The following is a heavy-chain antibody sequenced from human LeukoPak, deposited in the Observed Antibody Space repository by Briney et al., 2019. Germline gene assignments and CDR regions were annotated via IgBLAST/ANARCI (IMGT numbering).Heavy chain of an antibody. CDR1: GFTFRSHA. J-gene: IGHJ3*01. D-gene: IGHD1-1*01. CDR3: ARDLDAL. Sequence: PGGSLRLSCVGSGFTFRSHAMSWVRQAPEKGLEFVSGIYENGGTTYYADSVKGRFTISRDNAKNSLYLQMNSLRAEDTAVYYCARDLDALWGQGTMVTVSS. CDR2: IYENGGTT. V-gene: IGHV3-23*01.